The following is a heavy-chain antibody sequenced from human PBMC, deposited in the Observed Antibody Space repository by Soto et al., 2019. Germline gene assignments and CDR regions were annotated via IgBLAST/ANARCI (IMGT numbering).Heavy chain of an antibody. CDR1: GCTFTGYY. J-gene: IGHJ4*02. CDR3: ARDRGSRWNFDS. CDR2: INPISGGT. Sequence: GASVKVSCKASGCTFTGYYIHWVRQAPGQGLEWMGWINPISGGTKYTQKFQGRVTMTRDTSINTAYMELSRLTSDDTAIFYCARDRGSRWNFDSWGQGTLVTVSS. D-gene: IGHD6-19*01. V-gene: IGHV1-2*02.